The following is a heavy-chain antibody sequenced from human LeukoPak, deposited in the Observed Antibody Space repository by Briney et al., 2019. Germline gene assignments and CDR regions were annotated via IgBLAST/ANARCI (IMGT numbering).Heavy chain of an antibody. D-gene: IGHD6-19*01. Sequence: ASMKVSCKVSGYTLTELSMHWVRQAPGKGLEWMGGFDPEDGETIYAQKFQGRVTMTEDTSTDTAYMELSSLRSEDTAVYYCASPYSSGFKTVYYFDYWGQGTLVTVSS. V-gene: IGHV1-24*01. J-gene: IGHJ4*02. CDR2: FDPEDGET. CDR1: GYTLTELS. CDR3: ASPYSSGFKTVYYFDY.